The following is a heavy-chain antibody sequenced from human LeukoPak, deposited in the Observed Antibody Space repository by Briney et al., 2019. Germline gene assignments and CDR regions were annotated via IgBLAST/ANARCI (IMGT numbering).Heavy chain of an antibody. CDR3: ARALSGAYVACNFDP. CDR1: GGSISSGGYY. J-gene: IGHJ2*01. CDR2: IYYSGST. Sequence: SQTLSLTCTVSGGSISSGGYYWSWIRQHPGKGLEGIGYIYYSGSTYYDPSLKSRVTISVDTSKNQFSLKLSSVTAADTAVHYWARALSGAYVACNFDPWGRGTLVTVSS. D-gene: IGHD4-17*01. V-gene: IGHV4-31*03.